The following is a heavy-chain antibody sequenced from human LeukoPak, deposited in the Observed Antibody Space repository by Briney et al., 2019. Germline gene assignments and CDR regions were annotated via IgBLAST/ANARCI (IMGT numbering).Heavy chain of an antibody. Sequence: ASVKVSCKASGYTFTSYNIHWVRQAPGQSLEWMGWISVGNGDSKCSQEFQGRVTLTRDTSATTAYLEVSSLRPEGMAVYYCARERGIRDAFDFWGQGTMVTVSS. J-gene: IGHJ3*01. CDR1: GYTFTSYN. D-gene: IGHD1-14*01. CDR2: ISVGNGDS. CDR3: ARERGIRDAFDF. V-gene: IGHV1-3*03.